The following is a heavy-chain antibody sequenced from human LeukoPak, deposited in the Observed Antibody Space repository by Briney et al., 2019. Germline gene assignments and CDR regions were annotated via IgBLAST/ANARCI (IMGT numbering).Heavy chain of an antibody. J-gene: IGHJ6*03. CDR3: ARVPAARDYYYYYMDV. V-gene: IGHV3-48*04. Sequence: GGSLRLYWAASGVPFSSYSMIWVREAPGHGLESGLYISSSSSTIYYADSVKGRFAISRDNAKNSLYLQMNSLRAEDTAVYYCARVPAARDYYYYYMDVWGKGTTVTVSS. D-gene: IGHD2-2*01. CDR1: GVPFSSYS. CDR2: ISSSSSTI.